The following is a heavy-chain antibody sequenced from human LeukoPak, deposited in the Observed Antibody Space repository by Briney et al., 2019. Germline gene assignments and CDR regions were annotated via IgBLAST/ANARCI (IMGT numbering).Heavy chain of an antibody. CDR1: GFTFSSYE. CDR3: ARVRWDEYYYYYYYMDV. D-gene: IGHD1-26*01. J-gene: IGHJ6*03. V-gene: IGHV3-48*03. CDR2: ISSSGSTI. Sequence: GGTLRLSCAASGFTFSSYEMNWVRQAPGKGLEWVSYISSSGSTIYYADSVKGRFTISRDNAKNSLYLQMNSLRPEDTAVYYCARVRWDEYYYYYYYMDVWGKGTTVTVSS.